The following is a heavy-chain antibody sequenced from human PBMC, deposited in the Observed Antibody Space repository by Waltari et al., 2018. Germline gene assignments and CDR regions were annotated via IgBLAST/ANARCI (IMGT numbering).Heavy chain of an antibody. CDR1: GGSISSSSYY. J-gene: IGHJ3*02. CDR2: IYYSGST. D-gene: IGHD6-13*01. Sequence: QLQLQESGPGLVKPSETLSLTCTVSGGSISSSSYYWGWIRQPPGTGLGWIGSIYYSGSTYYNPSLKSRVTISVDTSKNQFSLKLSSVTAADTAVYYCARREIANSNDAFDIWGQGTMVTVSS. V-gene: IGHV4-39*07. CDR3: ARREIANSNDAFDI.